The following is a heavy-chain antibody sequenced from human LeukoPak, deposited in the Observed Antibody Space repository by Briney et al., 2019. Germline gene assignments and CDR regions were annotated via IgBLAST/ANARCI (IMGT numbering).Heavy chain of an antibody. J-gene: IGHJ5*02. CDR3: ARDTRDDSNYVNWFDP. D-gene: IGHD4-11*01. CDR2: INHSGSI. V-gene: IGHV4-34*01. CDR1: GGSFSGYY. Sequence: SETLSLTCAVYGGSFSGYYWSWIRQPPGKGLEWIGEINHSGSINYNPSLKSRVTISVDTSKNQFSLKLSSVTAADTAVYYCARDTRDDSNYVNWFDPWGQGTLVTVSS.